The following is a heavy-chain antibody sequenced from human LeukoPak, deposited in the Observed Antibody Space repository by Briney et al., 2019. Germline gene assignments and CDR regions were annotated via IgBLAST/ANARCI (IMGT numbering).Heavy chain of an antibody. Sequence: PGGSLRLSCAASGFTVNGNYMSWVRQAPGKGLEWVSLIYSGGNTYYAASVKGRFTISRDNSKNTLYLQMNSLRAEDTAVYYCARLFGSNWFNPWGQGTLVTVSS. CDR1: GFTVNGNY. CDR2: IYSGGNT. J-gene: IGHJ5*02. V-gene: IGHV3-53*01. CDR3: ARLFGSNWFNP. D-gene: IGHD3-10*01.